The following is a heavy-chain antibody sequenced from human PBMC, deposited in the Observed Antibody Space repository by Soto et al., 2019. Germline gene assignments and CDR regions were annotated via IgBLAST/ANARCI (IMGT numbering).Heavy chain of an antibody. J-gene: IGHJ4*02. V-gene: IGHV4-4*02. D-gene: IGHD3-16*01. Sequence: QVQLQESGPGLVKPSGTLSLTCAVSGGSISSTNWWSWVRQPPGKGLEWIGEIYHSGSTNYKPCLKSRVTKSVDTSKNQFSLKLNSVTAADKAVYYCARGGTGDLDYWGRGTPVTVSS. CDR1: GGSISSTNW. CDR3: ARGGTGDLDY. CDR2: IYHSGST.